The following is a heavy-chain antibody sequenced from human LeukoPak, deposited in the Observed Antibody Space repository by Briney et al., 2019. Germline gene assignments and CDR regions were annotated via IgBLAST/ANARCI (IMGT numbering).Heavy chain of an antibody. CDR1: GYMFRNYW. D-gene: IGHD3-10*01. CDR3: ARGGQGEGYFYFYFDV. J-gene: IGHJ6*03. Sequence: GESLKISCKGAGYMFRNYWIALVRQMPGRGLEWMGSIDPEDSDTRYNPPFEGHVTISADKSTNTAYLQWTSLKASDTGIYFCARGGQGEGYFYFYFDVWGKGTTVIVSS. CDR2: IDPEDSDT. V-gene: IGHV5-51*01.